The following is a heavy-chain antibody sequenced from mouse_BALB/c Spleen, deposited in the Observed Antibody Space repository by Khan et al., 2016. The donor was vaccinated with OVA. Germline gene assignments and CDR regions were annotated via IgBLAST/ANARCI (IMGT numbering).Heavy chain of an antibody. CDR1: GYTFTDYY. J-gene: IGHJ3*01. CDR3: AGRNYIGDTFAY. D-gene: IGHD2-13*01. V-gene: IGHV1-77*01. CDR2: ISPGSGDT. Sequence: QVQLQQSGAELARPGASVKLSCKASGYTFTDYYINWVKQRTGQGLEWIGAISPGSGDTYYNESFKGKATLTADKSSRIAYLQLTSLPSEASAVYCCAGRNYIGDTFAYWGQGTLVAVSA.